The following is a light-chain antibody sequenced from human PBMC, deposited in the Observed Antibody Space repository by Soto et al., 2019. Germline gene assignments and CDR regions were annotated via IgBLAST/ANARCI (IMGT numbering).Light chain of an antibody. CDR3: QQYGSSIT. Sequence: EIVMTQSPATLSVSPGERATLSCRASQSVSGSYLAWYQQKPGQAPRLLIYGASSRATGIPDRFSGSGSGTDFTLTISRLEPEDFAVYYCQQYGSSITFGQGTRLEIK. V-gene: IGKV3-20*01. J-gene: IGKJ5*01. CDR2: GAS. CDR1: QSVSGSY.